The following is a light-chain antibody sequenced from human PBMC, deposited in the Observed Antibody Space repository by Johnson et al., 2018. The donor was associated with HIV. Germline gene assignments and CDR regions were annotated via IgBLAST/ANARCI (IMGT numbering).Light chain of an antibody. V-gene: IGLV1-51*02. Sequence: QSVLTQPPSVSAAPGQKVTISCSGSSSNIANNYVSWYQQLPGTAPKLLIYENNKRPSGIPDRFSGSKSGTSATLGITGLQTGDEADYYCGTWDSSLSAGYFFGTGTKVTVL. CDR1: SSNIANNY. CDR2: ENN. CDR3: GTWDSSLSAGYF. J-gene: IGLJ1*01.